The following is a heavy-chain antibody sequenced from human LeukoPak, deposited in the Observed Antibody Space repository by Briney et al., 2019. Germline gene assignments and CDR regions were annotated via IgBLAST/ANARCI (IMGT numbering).Heavy chain of an antibody. V-gene: IGHV3-21*01. D-gene: IGHD2-15*01. Sequence: GGSLRLSCAASGFTFSSYSMNWVRQAPGKGLEWVSSISSSSSYIYYADSVKGRFTISRDNAKNPLYLQMNSLRAEDTAVYYCAREVVAATGGDAFDIWGQGTMVTVSS. J-gene: IGHJ3*02. CDR3: AREVVAATGGDAFDI. CDR2: ISSSSSYI. CDR1: GFTFSSYS.